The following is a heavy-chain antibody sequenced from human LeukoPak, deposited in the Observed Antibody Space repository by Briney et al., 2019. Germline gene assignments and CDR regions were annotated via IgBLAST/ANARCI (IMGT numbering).Heavy chain of an antibody. J-gene: IGHJ4*02. CDR1: GYSFATYW. Sequence: GESLKTSCKGSGYSFATYWIGWVRQMPGKGLEWMGIIYPGDSDTRYSPSFQGQVTISGDKSISTAYLQWSTLKASDTAMYYCARLHWGNSGRYLDYWGQGTLVTVSS. D-gene: IGHD1-26*01. V-gene: IGHV5-51*01. CDR3: ARLHWGNSGRYLDY. CDR2: IYPGDSDT.